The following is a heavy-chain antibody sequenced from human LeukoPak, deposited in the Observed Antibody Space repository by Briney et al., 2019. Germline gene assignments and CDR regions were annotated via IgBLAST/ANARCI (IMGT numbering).Heavy chain of an antibody. CDR1: GGSISSYY. J-gene: IGHJ5*02. CDR2: IYYSGST. Sequence: PSETLSLTCTVSGGSISSYYWSWIRQPARKGLEWIGYIYYSGSTNYNPSLKSRVTISVDTSKNQFSLKLSSVTAADTAVYYCARGVWFDPWGQGTLVTVSS. CDR3: ARGVWFDP. V-gene: IGHV4-59*01.